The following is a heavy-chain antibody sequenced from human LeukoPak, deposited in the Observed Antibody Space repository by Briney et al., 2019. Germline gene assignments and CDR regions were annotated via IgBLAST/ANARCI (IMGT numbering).Heavy chain of an antibody. Sequence: GGSLRLSCAAAGFTVSDNYVSGVRQAPGKGLEWVSVMYSGGDTYYADSVKGRFTFSRDISKNTLYLQMNGLRTEDTAMYYCARDAPQVPAAGVLASWGQGTLVTVSS. V-gene: IGHV3-53*01. D-gene: IGHD6-13*01. CDR1: GFTVSDNY. J-gene: IGHJ4*02. CDR2: MYSGGDT. CDR3: ARDAPQVPAAGVLAS.